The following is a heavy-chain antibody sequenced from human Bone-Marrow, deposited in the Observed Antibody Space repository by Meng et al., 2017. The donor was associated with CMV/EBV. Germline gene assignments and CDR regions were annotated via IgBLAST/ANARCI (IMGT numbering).Heavy chain of an antibody. CDR1: GFTFRTYW. Sequence: GESLKISCAASGFTFRTYWMSWVRQAPGKGLEWVANIKQDGSEKYYVDSVKGRFTVSRDNAKNSLYLQMNSLRAEDTAVYYCARDSAAGPTFLDYWGQGTLVTVSS. CDR2: IKQDGSEK. J-gene: IGHJ4*02. V-gene: IGHV3-7*01. CDR3: ARDSAAGPTFLDY. D-gene: IGHD6-13*01.